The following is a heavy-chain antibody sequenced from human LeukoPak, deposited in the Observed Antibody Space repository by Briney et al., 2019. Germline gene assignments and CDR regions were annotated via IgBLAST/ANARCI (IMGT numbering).Heavy chain of an antibody. CDR2: IYSGGST. CDR3: ARGPGIQLWPYYGMDV. Sequence: PGGSLRLSCAASGFTVSSNYMSWVRQAPGKGLEWVSVIYSGGSTYYADSVKGRFTISRDNSKNTLYLQMNSLRAEDTAVYYCARGPGIQLWPYYGMDVWGQGTTVTVSS. D-gene: IGHD5-18*01. J-gene: IGHJ6*02. V-gene: IGHV3-66*01. CDR1: GFTVSSNY.